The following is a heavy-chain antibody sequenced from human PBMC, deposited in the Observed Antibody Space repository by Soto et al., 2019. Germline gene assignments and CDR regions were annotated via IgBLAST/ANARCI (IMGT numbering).Heavy chain of an antibody. CDR1: GFTLDDYA. J-gene: IGHJ6*02. Sequence: GGSLRLSCAASGFTLDDYAMHWVRQAPGKGLEWVSGISWNSGSIGYADSVKGRFTISRDNAKNSLYLQMNSLRAEDTALYYCAKDLSAAGTGLDYYYYYGMDVWGQGTTVTVSS. V-gene: IGHV3-9*01. D-gene: IGHD6-13*01. CDR2: ISWNSGSI. CDR3: AKDLSAAGTGLDYYYYYGMDV.